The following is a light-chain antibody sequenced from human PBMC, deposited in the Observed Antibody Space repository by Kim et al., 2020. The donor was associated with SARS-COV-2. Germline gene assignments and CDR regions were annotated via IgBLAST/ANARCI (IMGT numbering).Light chain of an antibody. Sequence: KVIISCSVSSTNMGNNCVHWYRQPPRTAPNLLIYDNNKRRSGIPDRFSGSKSGSSATLSITSLRTGAEDDSYCGRWDSSRNAWLFGGGTQLTVL. CDR2: DNN. CDR1: STNMGNNC. CDR3: GRWDSSRNAWL. V-gene: IGLV1-51*01. J-gene: IGLJ3*02.